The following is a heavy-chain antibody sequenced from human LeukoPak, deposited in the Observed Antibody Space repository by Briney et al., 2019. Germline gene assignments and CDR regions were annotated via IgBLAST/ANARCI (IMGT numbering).Heavy chain of an antibody. V-gene: IGHV1-18*01. CDR1: GYTFTSYG. Sequence: ASVKVSCKASGYTFTSYGISWVRQAPGQGLEWMGWISAYNGNTNYAQKLQGRVTMTTDPSTSTAYMELRSLRSDDTAVYYCARYSSYYDSSGYWEFDYWGQGTLVTVSS. CDR3: ARYSSYYDSSGYWEFDY. CDR2: ISAYNGNT. D-gene: IGHD3-22*01. J-gene: IGHJ4*02.